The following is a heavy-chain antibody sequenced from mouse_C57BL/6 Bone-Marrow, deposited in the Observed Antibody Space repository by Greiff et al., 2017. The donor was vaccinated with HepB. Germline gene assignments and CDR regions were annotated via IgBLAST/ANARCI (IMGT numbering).Heavy chain of an antibody. CDR3: ARVDLGGYDARFDY. J-gene: IGHJ2*01. CDR1: GYTFTSYW. CDR2: IHPNSGST. V-gene: IGHV1-64*01. Sequence: QVHVKQSGAELVKPGASVKLSCKASGYTFTSYWMHWVKQRPGQGLEWIGMIHPNSGSTNYNEKFKSKATLTVDKSSSTAYMQLSSLTSEDSAVYYCARVDLGGYDARFDYWGQGTTLTVSS. D-gene: IGHD2-2*01.